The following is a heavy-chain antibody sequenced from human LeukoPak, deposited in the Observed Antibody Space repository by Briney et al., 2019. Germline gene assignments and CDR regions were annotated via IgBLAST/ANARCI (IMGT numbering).Heavy chain of an antibody. CDR3: VRGRTGTGYYYMDV. CDR2: INHSGST. J-gene: IGHJ6*03. V-gene: IGHV4-34*01. D-gene: IGHD4-17*01. CDR1: GGSFSGYY. Sequence: SETLSLTCAVYGGSFSGYYWSWIRQPPGKGLEWIGEINHSGSTNYNPSLKSRVTISVDTSKNQFSLKLSSVTAADTAVYYCVRGRTGTGYYYMDVWGKGTTVTVSS.